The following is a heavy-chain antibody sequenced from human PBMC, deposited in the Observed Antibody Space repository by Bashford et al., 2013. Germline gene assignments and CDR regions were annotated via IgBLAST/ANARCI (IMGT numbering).Heavy chain of an antibody. V-gene: IGHV3-23*01. Sequence: WSGQAPGRGLEWVSAITGGATGSYYADSVKGRFTISRDNSKNTLYLQMNSLRAEDTAVYYCAKGTLTYCTGGTCYPFDYWGQGALVTVSS. CDR2: ITGGATGS. D-gene: IGHD2-15*01. J-gene: IGHJ4*02. CDR3: AKGTLTYCTGGTCYPFDY.